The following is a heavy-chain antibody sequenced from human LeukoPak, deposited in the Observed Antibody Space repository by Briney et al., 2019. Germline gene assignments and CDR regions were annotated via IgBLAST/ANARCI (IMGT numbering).Heavy chain of an antibody. V-gene: IGHV3-49*03. Sequence: PGGSLRLSCTASGFTFGDYAMSWFRQALGKGLEWVGFIRSKAYGGTTEYAASVKGRFTISRDDSMSIAYLQMNSLKTEDTAVYYCTRGITFGGVIVSFDYWGQGTLVTVSS. CDR3: TRGITFGGVIVSFDY. J-gene: IGHJ4*02. CDR2: IRSKAYGGTT. CDR1: GFTFGDYA. D-gene: IGHD3-16*02.